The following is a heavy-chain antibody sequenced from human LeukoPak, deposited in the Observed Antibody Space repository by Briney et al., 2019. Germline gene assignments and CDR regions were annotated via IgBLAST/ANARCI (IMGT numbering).Heavy chain of an antibody. CDR3: ARGSHYYDSSQGAFDI. D-gene: IGHD3-22*01. Sequence: PGGSLRLSCAASGFTFSSYDMHWVRQATEKGLEWVSAICTAGDKYYPGSVKGRFTISRENAKNSLYLQMNSLRARDTAVYYCARGSHYYDSSQGAFDIWGQGTMVTVSS. J-gene: IGHJ3*02. CDR1: GFTFSSYD. V-gene: IGHV3-13*04. CDR2: ICTAGDK.